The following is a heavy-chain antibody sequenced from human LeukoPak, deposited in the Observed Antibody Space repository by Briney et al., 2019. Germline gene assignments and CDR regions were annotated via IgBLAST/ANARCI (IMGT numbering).Heavy chain of an antibody. CDR2: ISGSSSTI. V-gene: IGHV3-48*04. J-gene: IGHJ4*02. CDR3: ARGGDIVVVPTTMDY. CDR1: GFTFSNYN. Sequence: GGSLRLSCAASGFTFSNYNMNWVRQAPGKGLEWVSYISGSSSTIYYAGSVKGRFTISRDNAKNSLYLQMDSLRAEDTAVYYCARGGDIVVVPTTMDYWGQGTLVTVSS. D-gene: IGHD2-2*01.